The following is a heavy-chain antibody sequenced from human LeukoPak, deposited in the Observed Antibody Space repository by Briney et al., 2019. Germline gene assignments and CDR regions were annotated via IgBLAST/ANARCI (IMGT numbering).Heavy chain of an antibody. V-gene: IGHV7-4-1*02. J-gene: IGHJ3*01. CDR2: INTDTGTP. CDR1: GYTFTSYA. D-gene: IGHD2-8*01. Sequence: ASVNVSCKASGYTFTSYAMNWVRQAPGQGLEWMGWINTDTGTPTYAQGFTGRFVISFDTSVSTAYLQINSLQAEDTALYYCTREYVRLSAFDVWGQGTMVTVSS. CDR3: TREYVRLSAFDV.